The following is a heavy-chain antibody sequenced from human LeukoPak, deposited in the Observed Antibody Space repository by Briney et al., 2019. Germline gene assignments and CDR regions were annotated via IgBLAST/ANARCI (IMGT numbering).Heavy chain of an antibody. CDR2: IYPGDSDT. CDR3: ATTVSAGQGSVVKAKEDWFDP. D-gene: IGHD3-22*01. CDR1: GYNFITYW. Sequence: GESLKISCKVSGYNFITYWIGWVRPMPGKGLEWMGIIYPGDSDTRYSPSFQGQVTISADKSISTAYLQWSSLKASDTAMYYCATTVSAGQGSVVKAKEDWFDPWGQGTLVTVSS. J-gene: IGHJ5*02. V-gene: IGHV5-51*01.